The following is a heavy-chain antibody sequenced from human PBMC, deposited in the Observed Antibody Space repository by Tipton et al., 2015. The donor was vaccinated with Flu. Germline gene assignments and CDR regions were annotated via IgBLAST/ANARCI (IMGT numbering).Heavy chain of an antibody. D-gene: IGHD6-13*01. CDR3: ARDSRIAAAGSEDY. V-gene: IGHV4-61*02. CDR1: GGSISSGSYY. CDR2: IYTSGST. J-gene: IGHJ4*02. Sequence: TLSLTCTVSGGSISSGSYYWSWIRQPAGKELEWIGRIYTSGSTNYNPSLKSRVTISVDTSKNQFSLKLSSVTAADTAVYYCARDSRIAAAGSEDYWGQGTLVTVSS.